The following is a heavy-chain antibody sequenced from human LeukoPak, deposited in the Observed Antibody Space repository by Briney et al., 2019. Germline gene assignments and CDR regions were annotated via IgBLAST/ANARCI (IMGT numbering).Heavy chain of an antibody. Sequence: PSETLSLTCAVSDGSFSDFYWSWIRQPPGKGLEWIGEISHGGRTYYNPSLESRVTISVDTSKNHFSLKLTSVSAADTAVYYCAKGFLEWVPDSWGQGTLVAVSS. D-gene: IGHD3-3*01. CDR3: AKGFLEWVPDS. J-gene: IGHJ5*01. CDR1: DGSFSDFY. V-gene: IGHV4-34*01. CDR2: ISHGGRT.